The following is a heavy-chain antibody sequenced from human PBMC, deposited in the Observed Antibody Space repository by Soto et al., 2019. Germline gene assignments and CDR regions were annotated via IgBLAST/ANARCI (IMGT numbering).Heavy chain of an antibody. CDR3: ARDPTSGYGEHFDY. D-gene: IGHD5-12*01. V-gene: IGHV1-69*04. CDR1: GGTFSSYT. Sequence: GASVKVSCKASGGTFSSYTISWVRQAPGQGLEWMGRIIPILGIANYAQKFQGRVTITADKSTSTAYMELSSLRSEDTAVYYCARDPTSGYGEHFDYWGQGTLVTVSS. CDR2: IIPILGIA. J-gene: IGHJ4*02.